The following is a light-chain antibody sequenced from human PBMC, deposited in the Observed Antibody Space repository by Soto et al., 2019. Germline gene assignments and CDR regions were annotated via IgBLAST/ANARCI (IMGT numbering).Light chain of an antibody. J-gene: IGLJ1*01. CDR1: SSDVGSYNR. CDR3: SSYTSSSTYV. V-gene: IGLV2-18*02. Sequence: QSELNQPPSVSMAHGQSVTISCTGTSSDVGSYNRVSWYQQSPGTAPKLMIYEVSNRPSGVPDRFSGSKSGNTASLTISGLQAEDEADYYCSSYTSSSTYVFGTGTKVTVL. CDR2: EVS.